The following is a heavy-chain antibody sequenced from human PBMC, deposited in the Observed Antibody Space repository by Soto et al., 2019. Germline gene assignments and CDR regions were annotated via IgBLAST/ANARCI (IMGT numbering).Heavy chain of an antibody. V-gene: IGHV1-58*01. CDR3: AAPPVEMATTSYNYYYGTDV. J-gene: IGHJ6*02. D-gene: IGHD5-12*01. CDR2: IVVGSGNT. Sequence: GASVKVSCKASGFTFTSSAVQWVRQARGQRLEWIGWIVVGSGNTNYAQKFQERVTITRDMSTSTAYMELSSLRSEDTAVYYCAAPPVEMATTSYNYYYGTDVWGQGTTVTVSS. CDR1: GFTFTSSA.